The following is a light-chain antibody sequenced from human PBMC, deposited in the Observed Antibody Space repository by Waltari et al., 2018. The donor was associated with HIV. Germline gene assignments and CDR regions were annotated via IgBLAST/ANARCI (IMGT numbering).Light chain of an antibody. CDR1: SSDVGGYDY. CDR2: EVT. J-gene: IGLJ2*01. Sequence: QSALTQPLSASGSPGQSVTISCTGTSSDVGGYDYVSWYQQHPGKAPKLMLYEVTKRPSGFPDRFSGSKSGNTASLTVSGLQTEDEADYYCSSYAGSNNLIFGGGTKLTVL. V-gene: IGLV2-8*01. CDR3: SSYAGSNNLI.